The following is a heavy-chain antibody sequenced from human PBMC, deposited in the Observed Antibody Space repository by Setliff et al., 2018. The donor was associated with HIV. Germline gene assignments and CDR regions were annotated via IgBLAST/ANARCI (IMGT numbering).Heavy chain of an antibody. CDR2: IHHSGST. J-gene: IGHJ4*02. CDR1: GASISNYW. V-gene: IGHV4-59*01. Sequence: PSETLSLTCTVSGASISNYWWTWMRQPPGKELEYLGSIHHSGSTYYSPSLESRVTISVDTSRNQFSLRLKYVTPADTAVYFCAKQPGGHSFFDSWGQGTLVTVSS. CDR3: AKQPGGHSFFDS. D-gene: IGHD2-21*01.